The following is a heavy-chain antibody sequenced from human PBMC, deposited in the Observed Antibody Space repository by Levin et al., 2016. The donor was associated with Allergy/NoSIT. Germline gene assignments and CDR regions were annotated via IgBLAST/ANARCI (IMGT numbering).Heavy chain of an antibody. CDR3: ASDKGWTMLGLDI. J-gene: IGHJ3*02. Sequence: GESLKISCAASGFSVRTYSISWVRQAPGKGLEWVSVISSGGSTYYADSVTGRFTISRDNSKNTLYLQMNSLRADDTAVYHCASDKGWTMLGLDIWGQGTMVTVSS. CDR2: ISSGGST. V-gene: IGHV3-66*01. CDR1: GFSVRTYS. D-gene: IGHD3-10*02.